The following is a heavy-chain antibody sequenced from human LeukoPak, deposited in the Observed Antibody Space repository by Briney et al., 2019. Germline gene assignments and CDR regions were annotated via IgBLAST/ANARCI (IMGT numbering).Heavy chain of an antibody. CDR1: AYTFTDNY. CDR2: INPNSGGT. D-gene: IGHD1-26*01. CDR3: ARDVIANSGSYSLGRRLPRKNYYYYAMDV. V-gene: IGHV1-2*02. Sequence: ASVKVSCKASAYTFTDNYIHWVRQAPGQGLESMGWINPNSGGTKYAQKFQGRVTMTRDTSITTAYMELSRLKSDDTAVYYCARDVIANSGSYSLGRRLPRKNYYYYAMDVWGQGTTVTVSS. J-gene: IGHJ6*02.